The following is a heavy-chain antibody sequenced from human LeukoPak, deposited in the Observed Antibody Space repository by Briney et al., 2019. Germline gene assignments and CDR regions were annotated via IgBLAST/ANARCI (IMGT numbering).Heavy chain of an antibody. CDR2: INPNSGGT. J-gene: IGHJ4*02. Sequence: ASVKVSCKASGYTFTGYYMHWVRQAPGQGLEWMGRINPNSGGTNYAQKFQGRVTMTRDTSISTACMELSRLRYDDTAVYYCARTSIAARRADFDYWGQGTVVTVSS. V-gene: IGHV1-2*06. CDR3: ARTSIAARRADFDY. D-gene: IGHD6-6*01. CDR1: GYTFTGYY.